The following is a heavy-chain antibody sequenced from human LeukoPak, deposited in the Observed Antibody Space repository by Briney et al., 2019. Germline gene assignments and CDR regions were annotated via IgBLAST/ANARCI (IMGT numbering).Heavy chain of an antibody. J-gene: IGHJ6*02. Sequence: PGGPLRLSCAASEFTFSSHWMSWVLQAPGKGLEWVANIKKDGSEKYYVDSVKGRFTISRDNAKNSLYLQMNSLRAEDTAVYYCCRRWLNYYYYGMDVWGQGTTVTVSS. CDR2: IKKDGSEK. V-gene: IGHV3-7*01. CDR1: EFTFSSHW. D-gene: IGHD5-18*01. CDR3: CRRWLNYYYYGMDV.